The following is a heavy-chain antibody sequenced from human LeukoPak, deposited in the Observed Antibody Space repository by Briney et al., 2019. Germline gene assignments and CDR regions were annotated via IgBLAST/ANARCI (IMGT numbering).Heavy chain of an antibody. CDR3: ARGGGDFWSAYYSGYYFDY. CDR2: IKQDGSEK. V-gene: IGHV3-7*01. D-gene: IGHD3-3*01. J-gene: IGHJ4*02. Sequence: PGGSLRLSCAASGFTFTNYWMSWVRQAPGKGVEWVANIKQDGSEKYHVDSEKGRFTISRDNAKSSLYLQMNSLRAEDTAVYYCARGGGDFWSAYYSGYYFDYWGQGTLVTVSS. CDR1: GFTFTNYW.